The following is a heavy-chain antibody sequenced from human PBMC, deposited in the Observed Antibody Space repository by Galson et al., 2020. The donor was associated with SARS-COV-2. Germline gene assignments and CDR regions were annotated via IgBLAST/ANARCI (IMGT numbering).Heavy chain of an antibody. D-gene: IGHD2-8*02. CDR1: GGTFTGYF. CDR2: ANHSGST. J-gene: IGHJ4*02. Sequence: SETLSLTCAVYGGTFTGYFRSWIRQPPGNGLEWIGEANHSGSTNYNPSLKSRVTISVDTSKNQFSLKLSSVTAADTAVYYCARGLDGTGRFNGWDYWGQGTLVTVSS. CDR3: ARGLDGTGRFNGWDY. V-gene: IGHV4-34*01.